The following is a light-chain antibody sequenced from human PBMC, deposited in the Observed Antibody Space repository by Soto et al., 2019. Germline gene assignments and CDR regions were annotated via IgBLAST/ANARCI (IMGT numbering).Light chain of an antibody. CDR2: GAS. J-gene: IGKJ2*01. CDR3: HQYGSSPFT. CDR1: ESVGTSF. Sequence: EIVLTQSPGTLSLSPGERATLSCRASESVGTSFLAWYQQKPGQAPRLLIYGASSRATGIPDRFSGSGSAADFTLTISRLEPEDFAVYYCHQYGSSPFTFGQGTKLEFK. V-gene: IGKV3-20*01.